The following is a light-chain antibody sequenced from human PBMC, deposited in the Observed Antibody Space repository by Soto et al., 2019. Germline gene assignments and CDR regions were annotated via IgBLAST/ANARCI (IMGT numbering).Light chain of an antibody. Sequence: QSALTQPASVSGSPGQSITISCTGSSSDVGGYNFVSWYQQHPGKAPKLLIYDVSSRPSGVSNRFSGSKSGDTASLTISGLQAEDEADYYCRSFTSSSTLAFGTGTKLTVL. J-gene: IGLJ1*01. CDR1: SSDVGGYNF. CDR2: DVS. V-gene: IGLV2-14*03. CDR3: RSFTSSSTLA.